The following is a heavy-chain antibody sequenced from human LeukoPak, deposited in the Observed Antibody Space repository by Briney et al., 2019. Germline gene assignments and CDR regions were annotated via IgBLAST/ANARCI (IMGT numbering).Heavy chain of an antibody. CDR1: GGSISSYY. J-gene: IGHJ5*02. CDR2: IYYSGST. V-gene: IGHV4-59*01. CDR3: ARGGSSWYGYWFDP. Sequence: PSETLSLTCTVSGGSISSYYWSWIRQPPGKGLEWIGYIYYSGSTNYNPSLKSRVTISVDTSKNQFSLKLSSVTAADTAVYYCARGGSSWYGYWFDPWGQGTLVTVSS. D-gene: IGHD6-13*01.